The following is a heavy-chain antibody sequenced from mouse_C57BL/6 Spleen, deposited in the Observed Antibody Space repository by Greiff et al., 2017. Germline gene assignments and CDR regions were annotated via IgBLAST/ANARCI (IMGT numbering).Heavy chain of an antibody. V-gene: IGHV1-50*01. CDR2: IDPSDSYT. CDR3: ARSPFDY. Sequence: QVQLQHPGAELVKPGASVKLSCKASGYTFTSYWMQWVKQRPGQGLEWIGEIDPSDSYTNYNQKFKGKATLTVDTSSSTAYMQLSSLTSEDSAVYYCARSPFDYWGQGTTLTVSS. CDR1: GYTFTSYW. J-gene: IGHJ2*01.